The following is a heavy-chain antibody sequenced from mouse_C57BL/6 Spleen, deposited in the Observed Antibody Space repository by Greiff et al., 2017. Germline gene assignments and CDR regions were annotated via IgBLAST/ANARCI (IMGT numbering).Heavy chain of an antibody. CDR1: GYAFSSSW. CDR2: IYPGDGDT. J-gene: IGHJ4*01. CDR3: ARGTTVSSYYYAMDY. D-gene: IGHD1-1*01. Sequence: QVQLQQSGPELVKPGASVKISCKASGYAFSSSWMNWVKQRPGKGLEWIGRIYPGDGDTNYNGKFKGKATLTADKSSSTAYMQLSSLTSEDSAVYFCARGTTVSSYYYAMDYWGQGTSVTVSS. V-gene: IGHV1-82*01.